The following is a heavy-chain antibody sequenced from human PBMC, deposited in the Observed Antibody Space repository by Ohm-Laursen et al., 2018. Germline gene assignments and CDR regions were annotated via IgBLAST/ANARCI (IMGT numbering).Heavy chain of an antibody. J-gene: IGHJ3*01. CDR1: GFIVNSNH. Sequence: SLRLSCAASGFIVNSNHMSWVRQAPGKGLEWVSVINTEDQTFYLNSVKGRFSISRDNSKNTVYLQMNSLRVEDTAVYYCARGIVRGVTGPDYWGQGQWSPSLQ. V-gene: IGHV3-66*01. CDR2: INTEDQT. D-gene: IGHD1-14*01. CDR3: ARGIVRGVTGPDY.